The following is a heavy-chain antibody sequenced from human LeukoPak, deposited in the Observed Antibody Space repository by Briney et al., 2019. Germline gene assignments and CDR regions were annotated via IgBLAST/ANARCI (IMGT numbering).Heavy chain of an antibody. D-gene: IGHD2-15*01. V-gene: IGHV3-74*03. CDR3: ARRYCSGGTCYFDY. CDR2: INSDESLT. J-gene: IGHJ4*02. CDR1: GFTFSNYW. Sequence: PGGSLRLSCAASGFTFSNYWMHWVRQAPGKGLVGVSRINSDESLTTYAASVKGRFTISRDNAKNTLCLQMNSLRAEDTAVYYCARRYCSGGTCYFDYWGQGTLVTVSS.